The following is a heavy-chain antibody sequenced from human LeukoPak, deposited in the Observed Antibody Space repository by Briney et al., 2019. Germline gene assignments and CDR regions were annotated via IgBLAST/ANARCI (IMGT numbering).Heavy chain of an antibody. CDR1: GYTLTELS. J-gene: IGHJ4*02. D-gene: IGHD6-19*01. V-gene: IGHV1-24*01. CDR3: ATHALSGWYRYIDY. CDR2: FDPEDGET. Sequence: ASVKVSCKVSGYTLTELSMHWVRQAPGKGLEWMGGFDPEDGETIYAQKFQGRVTMTEDTSTDTAYMELSSLRSEDTAVYYCATHALSGWYRYIDYWGQGTLVTVSS.